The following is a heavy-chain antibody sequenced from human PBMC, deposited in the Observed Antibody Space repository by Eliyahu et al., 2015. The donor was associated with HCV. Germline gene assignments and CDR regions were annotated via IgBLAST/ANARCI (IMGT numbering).Heavy chain of an antibody. Sequence: EVQLLESGGGLVQPGGSLRLSCAASGFSFGSYAXSWVRQAPGKGLGGVSAISGSGGSTYYADSVKGRFTISRDNSKNMLYLQMNSLRAEGTAVYYCAKGPRGIVAYHFDYWGQGTLVTVSS. D-gene: IGHD5-12*01. CDR3: AKGPRGIVAYHFDY. V-gene: IGHV3-23*01. J-gene: IGHJ4*02. CDR1: GFSFGSYA. CDR2: ISGSGGST.